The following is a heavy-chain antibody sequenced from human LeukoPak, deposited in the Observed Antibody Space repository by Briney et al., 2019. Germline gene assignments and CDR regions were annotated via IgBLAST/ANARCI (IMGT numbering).Heavy chain of an antibody. CDR1: GFTFSSYE. J-gene: IGHJ6*02. CDR3: ARGGGYYGSGSLHYYYYGMDV. Sequence: GGSLRLSCAASGFTFSSYEMNWVRQAPGKGLEWVSYISSSGNTIYYADSVKGRSTISRDNAKNSQYLQMNSLRAEDTAVYYCARGGGYYGSGSLHYYYYGMDVWGQGTTVTVSS. V-gene: IGHV3-48*03. CDR2: ISSSGNTI. D-gene: IGHD3-10*01.